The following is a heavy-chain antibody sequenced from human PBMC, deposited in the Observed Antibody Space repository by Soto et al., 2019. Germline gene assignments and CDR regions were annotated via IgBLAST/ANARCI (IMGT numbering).Heavy chain of an antibody. V-gene: IGHV4-34*01. Sequence: SETLSLTCAVYGGSFSGYYWSWIRQPPGKGLEWIGEINHSGSTNYNPSLKSRVTISVDTSKNQFSLKLSSVTAADTAVYYCARDRLYYFDYWGQGTLVTVPS. D-gene: IGHD2-2*01. CDR2: INHSGST. CDR3: ARDRLYYFDY. J-gene: IGHJ4*02. CDR1: GGSFSGYY.